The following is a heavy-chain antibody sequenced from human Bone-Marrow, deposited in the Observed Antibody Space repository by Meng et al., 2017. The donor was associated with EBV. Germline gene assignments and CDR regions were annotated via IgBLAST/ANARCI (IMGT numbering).Heavy chain of an antibody. CDR2: IIPIFGTA. V-gene: IGHV1-69*01. CDR1: GGTFSSYA. Sequence: GRLVQVGVEGWKPGSVVKVSFQSSGGTFSSYAISWVRQAPGQGLEWMGGIIPIFGTANYAQKFQGRVTITADESTSTAYMELSSLRSEDTAVYYCARATNTAMVPTLTYWGQGTLVTVSS. D-gene: IGHD5-18*01. CDR3: ARATNTAMVPTLTY. J-gene: IGHJ4*02.